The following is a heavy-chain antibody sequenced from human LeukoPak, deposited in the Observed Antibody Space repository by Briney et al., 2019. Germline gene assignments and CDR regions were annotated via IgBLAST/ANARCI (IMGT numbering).Heavy chain of an antibody. D-gene: IGHD1-26*01. CDR1: GFTFSSYW. Sequence: GGSLRLSCAASGFTFSSYWMSWVRQAPGKGLEWVSYISSGSSVIHYVDSVKGRFTVFRDNAENSLHLQMDNLRDEDTAVYYCATSRSGNYNFDFWGQGTLVTVSS. CDR3: ATSRSGNYNFDF. V-gene: IGHV3-48*02. J-gene: IGHJ4*02. CDR2: ISSGSSVI.